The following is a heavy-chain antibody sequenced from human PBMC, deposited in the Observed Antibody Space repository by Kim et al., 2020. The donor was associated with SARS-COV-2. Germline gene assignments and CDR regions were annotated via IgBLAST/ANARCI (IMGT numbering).Heavy chain of an antibody. Sequence: GGSLRLSCAASGFTFRSYWMSWVRQAPGKGLEWVANIKEDGSEKYYEDSAKGRFTISRDNAKNSLFLQMNSLRAEDAAVYYCGRDYSDWGQGTLGTVSS. D-gene: IGHD1-26*01. CDR2: IKEDGSEK. CDR1: GFTFRSYW. J-gene: IGHJ4*02. V-gene: IGHV3-7*01. CDR3: GRDYSD.